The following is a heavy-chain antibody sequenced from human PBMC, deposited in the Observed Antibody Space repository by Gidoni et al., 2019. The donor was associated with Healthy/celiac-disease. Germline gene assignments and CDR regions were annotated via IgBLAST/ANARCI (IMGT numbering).Heavy chain of an antibody. J-gene: IGHJ5*02. D-gene: IGHD6-19*01. CDR1: GFTFSSYS. CDR3: ARDPGIAVAGTGGAQPNWFDP. Sequence: EVQLVESGGGLVQPGGSLRLSCAASGFTFSSYSMNWVRQAPGKGLEWVSYIRSSSSTIYYADSVKGRFTISRDNAKNSLYLQMNSLRDEDTAVYYCARDPGIAVAGTGGAQPNWFDPWGQGTLVTVSS. V-gene: IGHV3-48*02. CDR2: IRSSSSTI.